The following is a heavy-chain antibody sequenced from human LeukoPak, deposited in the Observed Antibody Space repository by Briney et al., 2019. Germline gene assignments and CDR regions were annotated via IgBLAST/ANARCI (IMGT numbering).Heavy chain of an antibody. D-gene: IGHD3-16*02. J-gene: IGHJ5*02. CDR3: ARGPGYVWGSYRYPHWFDP. V-gene: IGHV4-59*01. CDR1: GGSISSYY. CDR2: IYYSGST. Sequence: SETLSLTCTVSGGSISSYYWSWIRQPPGKGLEWIGYIYYSGSTNYNPSLKSRVTISVDTSKNQFSLKLSSVTAADTAVYYCARGPGYVWGSYRYPHWFDPWGQGTLVTVSS.